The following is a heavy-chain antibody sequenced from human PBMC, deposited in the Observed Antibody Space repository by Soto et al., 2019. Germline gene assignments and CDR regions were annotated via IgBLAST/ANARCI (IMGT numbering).Heavy chain of an antibody. CDR3: AREDDGGDRDYYGLDV. D-gene: IGHD2-21*02. Sequence: QVQLQESGPGLVTPSQTLSLTCTVSGGSISSDHYHWTWIRQPPGKGLEWIGYIHYSGSIYYNPSLQSRVTMSVDTSKNLFSLKLSSVTAADTAVYFCAREDDGGDRDYYGLDVWGQGTTVTVSS. J-gene: IGHJ6*02. CDR1: GGSISSDHYH. V-gene: IGHV4-30-4*01. CDR2: IHYSGSI.